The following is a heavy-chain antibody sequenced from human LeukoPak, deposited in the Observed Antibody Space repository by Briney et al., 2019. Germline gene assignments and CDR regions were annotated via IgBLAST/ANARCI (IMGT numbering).Heavy chain of an antibody. V-gene: IGHV3-23*01. D-gene: IGHD3-10*01. J-gene: IGHJ4*02. Sequence: GGSLRLSCAASGFTSSSYAMSWVRHAPGKGLEWVSPISGSGGSTYYADSVKGRFTISRDNSKNTLYLQMNSLRAEDTAVYYCAKAPPKPGSGSYYRLRALGYWGQGTLVTVSS. CDR2: ISGSGGST. CDR1: GFTSSSYA. CDR3: AKAPPKPGSGSYYRLRALGY.